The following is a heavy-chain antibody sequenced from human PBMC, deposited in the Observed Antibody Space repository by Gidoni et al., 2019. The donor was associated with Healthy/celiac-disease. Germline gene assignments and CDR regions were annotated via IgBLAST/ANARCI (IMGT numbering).Heavy chain of an antibody. CDR2: IYYSGST. J-gene: IGHJ3*02. CDR3: ASGYCSSTSCYEGDDAFDI. CDR1: GGSISSSSYY. D-gene: IGHD2-2*01. Sequence: QLQLQESGPGLVKPSETLSLTCTVSGGSISSSSYYWGWIRQPPGKGLEWIGSIYYSGSTYYTPSLKSRVTISVDTSKNQFSLKLSSVTAADTAVYYCASGYCSSTSCYEGDDAFDIWGQGTMVTVSS. V-gene: IGHV4-39*01.